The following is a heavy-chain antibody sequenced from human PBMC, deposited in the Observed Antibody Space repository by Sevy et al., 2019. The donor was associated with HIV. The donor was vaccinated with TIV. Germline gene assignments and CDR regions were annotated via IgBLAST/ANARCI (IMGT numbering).Heavy chain of an antibody. CDR3: AREGCTKPHDY. J-gene: IGHJ4*02. CDR2: FSFGCGEI. CDR1: GFTFSKYS. V-gene: IGHV3-23*01. Sequence: GGSLRLSCAASGFTFSKYSMSWVRQPPGKGLEWVSTFSFGCGEINYADSVKGRFTISRDNSKRSVYLQMNNLRPEDTAVYYCAREGCTKPHDYWGQGTLVTVSS. D-gene: IGHD2-8*01.